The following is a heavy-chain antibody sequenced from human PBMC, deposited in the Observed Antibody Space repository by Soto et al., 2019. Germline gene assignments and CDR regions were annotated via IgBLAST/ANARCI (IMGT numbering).Heavy chain of an antibody. V-gene: IGHV4-31*03. CDR2: IYSSGTT. CDR3: ALDRDDEGQYTIYS. J-gene: IGHJ5*01. Sequence: SETLSLTCTVSGGSIISGSYYWSWIRQLPGKGLEWIGYIYSSGTTYYNPSLKSRVTISVDTSKNQFSLKLSSVTAADTAMYYCALDRDDEGQYTIYSRAQRTPVPVS. CDR1: GGSIISGSYY. D-gene: IGHD1-1*01.